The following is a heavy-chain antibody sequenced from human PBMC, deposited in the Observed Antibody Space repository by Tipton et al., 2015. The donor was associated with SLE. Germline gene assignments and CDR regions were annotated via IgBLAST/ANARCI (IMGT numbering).Heavy chain of an antibody. Sequence: SLRRSCAASGFTFDDYAMHWARQAPGKGLEWVPGLRSKRDSTGYAASVRGRFTNSRDNAKNSLYLQMNKLRPEDTASYYCAKVIRQRSSRHFFYGLDVWGRGTTVTVSS. CDR1: GFTFDDYA. CDR2: LRSKRDST. D-gene: IGHD2-2*01. V-gene: IGHV3-9*01. J-gene: IGHJ6*02. CDR3: AKVIRQRSSRHFFYGLDV.